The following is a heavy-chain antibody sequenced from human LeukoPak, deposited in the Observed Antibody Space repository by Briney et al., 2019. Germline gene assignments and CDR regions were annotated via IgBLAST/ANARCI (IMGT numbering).Heavy chain of an antibody. CDR3: ARVGTSWGQLLRPHFDY. Sequence: GGSLRLSCAASGFTFSSYSMNWVRQAPGKGLEWVSSISSSSSYIYYADSVKGRFTISRDNAKNSLYLQMNSLRAEDTAVYYCARVGTSWGQLLRPHFDYWGQGTLVTVSS. CDR1: GFTFSSYS. D-gene: IGHD2-2*01. CDR2: ISSSSSYI. J-gene: IGHJ4*02. V-gene: IGHV3-21*04.